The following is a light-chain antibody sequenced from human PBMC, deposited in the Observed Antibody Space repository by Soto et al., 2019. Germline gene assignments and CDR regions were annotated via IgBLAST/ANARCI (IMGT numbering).Light chain of an antibody. Sequence: EIVMTQSPATVSVSPGARATLSCRASQIVNSNLAWYQQKPGQAPRLLIYGASSRATGIPDRFSGSGSGTDFTLTISRLEPEDFAVYYCQQYGSSPLTVGGGNKVDIK. J-gene: IGKJ4*01. V-gene: IGKV3-20*01. CDR2: GAS. CDR3: QQYGSSPLT. CDR1: QIVNSN.